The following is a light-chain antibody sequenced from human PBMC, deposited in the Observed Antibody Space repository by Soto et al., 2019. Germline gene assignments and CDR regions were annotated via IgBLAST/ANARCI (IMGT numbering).Light chain of an antibody. J-gene: IGLJ1*01. CDR1: RXDVRTYNY. V-gene: IGLV2-14*03. Sequence: ALAQPASVPGSPGQAIPISCTGTRXDVRTYNYVSAYQNNQGHAPNPITYDAGSRPSRVSHRFSASKSGPQPSLPISGPQPEDEADYYCNSYTSHHPRFYVFGTGTKVTVL. CDR3: NSYTSHHPRFYV. CDR2: DAG.